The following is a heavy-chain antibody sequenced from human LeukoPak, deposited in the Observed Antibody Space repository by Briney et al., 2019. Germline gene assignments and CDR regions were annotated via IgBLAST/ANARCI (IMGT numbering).Heavy chain of an antibody. CDR1: GFIFDDYG. D-gene: IGHD3-3*02. CDR2: INWNGGST. J-gene: IGHJ6*03. V-gene: IGHV3-20*04. CDR3: ARANSMGYFYNMDV. Sequence: GGSLRLSCVASGFIFDDYGMNWVRQAPGQGLEWVSGINWNGGSTGHADSVKGRFTISRDNAKKSLYLQMNTLRAEDTALYYCARANSMGYFYNMDVWGKGTTVTVSS.